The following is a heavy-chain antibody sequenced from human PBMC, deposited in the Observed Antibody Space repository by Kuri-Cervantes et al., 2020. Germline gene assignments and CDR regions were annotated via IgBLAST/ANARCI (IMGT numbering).Heavy chain of an antibody. CDR2: IYYSGST. CDR3: ARGGWSLDY. V-gene: IGHV4-59*01. Sequence: GSLRLSCTVSGGPISSYYWSWIRQPPGKGLEWIGYIYYSGSTNYNPSLKSRVTISVDTSKNQFSLKLSSVTAADTAVYYCARGGWSLDYWGQGTLVTVSS. D-gene: IGHD2-15*01. J-gene: IGHJ4*02. CDR1: GGPISSYY.